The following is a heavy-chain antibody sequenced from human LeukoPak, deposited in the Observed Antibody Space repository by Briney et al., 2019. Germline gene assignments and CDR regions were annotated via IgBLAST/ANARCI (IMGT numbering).Heavy chain of an antibody. D-gene: IGHD3-3*01. CDR3: ARDLITIFGAGRNNWFDP. J-gene: IGHJ5*02. CDR1: GYTFTSYG. V-gene: IGHV1-18*01. Sequence: ASVKVSCKASGYTFTSYGINWVRQAPGQGLEWMGWISAYNGNTNYAQKLQGRVTMTTDTSTSTAYMELRSLRSDDTAVYYCARDLITIFGAGRNNWFDPWGQGTLVTVSS. CDR2: ISAYNGNT.